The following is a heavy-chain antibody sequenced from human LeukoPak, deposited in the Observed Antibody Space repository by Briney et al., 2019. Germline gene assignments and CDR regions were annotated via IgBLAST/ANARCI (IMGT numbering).Heavy chain of an antibody. CDR1: GGSISSYY. D-gene: IGHD3-22*01. V-gene: IGHV4-4*07. Sequence: SETLSLTCPVSGGSISSYYWSWIRQPAGNGLEWIGRIYTSGSTNYNPSLKSRVTMSLDTSKNQFSLKLSSVTAADTAVYYCARGAYYYDSSGPGGWFDPWGQGTLVTVSS. J-gene: IGHJ5*02. CDR2: IYTSGST. CDR3: ARGAYYYDSSGPGGWFDP.